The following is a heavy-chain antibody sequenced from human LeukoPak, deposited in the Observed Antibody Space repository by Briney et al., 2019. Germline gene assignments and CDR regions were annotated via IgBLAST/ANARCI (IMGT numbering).Heavy chain of an antibody. J-gene: IGHJ4*02. CDR2: ISDSGRDT. V-gene: IGHV3-23*01. CDR3: AKRVPYSSSSVYFDY. D-gene: IGHD6-6*01. CDR1: GFTFSNYA. Sequence: GGSLRLSCAASGFTFSNYAMSWVRQAPGKGLEWVSAISDSGRDTYYADSVKGRFTISRDNSKNTLYLQMNSLGAEDAAVYYCAKRVPYSSSSVYFDYWGQGTLVTVSS.